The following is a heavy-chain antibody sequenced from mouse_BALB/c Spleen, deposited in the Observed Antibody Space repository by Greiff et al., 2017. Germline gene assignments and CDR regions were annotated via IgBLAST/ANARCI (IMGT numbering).Heavy chain of an antibody. D-gene: IGHD2-13*01. CDR1: GFTFSSFG. CDR3: ARAEVTFYAMDY. J-gene: IGHJ4*01. Sequence: EVMLVESGGGLVQPGGSRKLSCAASGFTFSSFGMHWVRQAPEKGLEWVAYISSGSSTIYYADTVKGRFTISRDNPKNTLFLQMTSLRSEDTAMYYCARAEVTFYAMDYWGQGTSVTVSS. V-gene: IGHV5-17*02. CDR2: ISSGSSTI.